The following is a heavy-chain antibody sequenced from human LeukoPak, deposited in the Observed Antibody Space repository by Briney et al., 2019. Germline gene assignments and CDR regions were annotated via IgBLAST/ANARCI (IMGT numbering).Heavy chain of an antibody. CDR1: GYRFTDYY. D-gene: IGHD4-23*01. CDR2: IKPKSDAT. J-gene: IGHJ6*03. V-gene: IGHV1-2*02. CDR3: AREPVVTARGYYYHYMDV. Sequence: ASLKVSCKASGYRFTDYYMHWVRQTPGQGLEWMGWIKPKSDATNYALKFQGRVTMTRDSSVSTAYMHLSRLRSDDTAIYYCAREPVVTARGYYYHYMDVWGKGTTVTVP.